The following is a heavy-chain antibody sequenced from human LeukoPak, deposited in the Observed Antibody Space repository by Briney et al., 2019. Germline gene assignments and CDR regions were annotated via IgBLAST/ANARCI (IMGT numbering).Heavy chain of an antibody. J-gene: IGHJ5*02. Sequence: PSETMSLTCTVSGGSISSYYWSWIRKPPRKGLEWIGYIYYSGSTNYNPPLKSRVNISVDTSKNQFSRKLSPVTAADTAVDFCGRDSSDWYWFDPWGEGTVVTVSS. CDR2: IYYSGST. V-gene: IGHV4-59*13. CDR1: GGSISSYY. CDR3: GRDSSDWYWFDP. D-gene: IGHD6-19*01.